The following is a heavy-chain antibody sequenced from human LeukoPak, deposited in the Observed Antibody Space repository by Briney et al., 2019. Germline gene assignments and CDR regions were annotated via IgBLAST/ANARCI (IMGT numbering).Heavy chain of an antibody. Sequence: SETLSLTCTVSGGSINSRSYFWGWIRQPPGKGLEWIGSIYYKGNTYFNPSLKSRVTISEDTSKNQFSLKLNSVTAADTAVYYCARERVVVVPAAIRDWFDPWGQGTLVTVSS. CDR2: IYYKGNT. CDR1: GGSINSRSYF. D-gene: IGHD2-2*02. V-gene: IGHV4-39*07. CDR3: ARERVVVVPAAIRDWFDP. J-gene: IGHJ5*02.